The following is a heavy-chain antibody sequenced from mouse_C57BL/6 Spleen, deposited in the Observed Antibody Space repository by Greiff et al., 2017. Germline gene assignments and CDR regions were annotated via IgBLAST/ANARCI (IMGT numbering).Heavy chain of an antibody. CDR3: ARASPLGYFDV. CDR1: GYSITSGYD. Sequence: LQESGPGMVKPSQSLSLTCTVTGYSITSGYDWHWIRHFPGNKLEWMGYISYSGSTNYNPSLKSRISITHDTSKNHFFLKLNSVTTEDTATYCCARASPLGYFDVWGTGTTVTVSS. V-gene: IGHV3-1*01. CDR2: ISYSGST. J-gene: IGHJ1*03.